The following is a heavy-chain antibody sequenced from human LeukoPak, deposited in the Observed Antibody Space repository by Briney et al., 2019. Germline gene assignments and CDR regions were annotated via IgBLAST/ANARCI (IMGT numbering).Heavy chain of an antibody. D-gene: IGHD6-13*01. CDR2: IYTSGST. J-gene: IGHJ4*02. CDR1: AGSISSYY. V-gene: IGHV4-4*07. CDR3: ARLSSSWYYFDY. Sequence: SETLPLTCTVSAGSISSYYWSWIRQPAGKGLEWIGRIYTSGSTNYNPSLKSRITMSVDTSKRQFSLKLSSVTAADTAVYYCARLSSSWYYFDYWGQGTLVTVSS.